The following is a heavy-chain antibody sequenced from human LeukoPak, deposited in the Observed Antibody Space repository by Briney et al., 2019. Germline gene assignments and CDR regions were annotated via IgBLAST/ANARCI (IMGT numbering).Heavy chain of an antibody. CDR3: AREPYDFWSGPKPDWFDP. CDR1: GGTFSSYA. D-gene: IGHD3-3*01. V-gene: IGHV1-69*05. J-gene: IGHJ5*02. Sequence: SVKVSCKASGGTFSSYAISWVRQAPGQGLEWMGGIIPIFGTANYAQKFQGRVTITTDESTSTAYMELSSLRSEDTAVYYCAREPYDFWSGPKPDWFDPWGQGTLVTVSS. CDR2: IIPIFGTA.